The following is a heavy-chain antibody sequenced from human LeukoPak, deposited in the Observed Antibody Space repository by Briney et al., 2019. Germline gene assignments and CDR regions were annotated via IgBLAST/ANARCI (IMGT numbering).Heavy chain of an antibody. V-gene: IGHV4-59*08. CDR3: ARIDYGDYFRDDAFDI. D-gene: IGHD4-17*01. CDR2: IYYSGST. J-gene: IGHJ3*02. CDR1: GGSISRYY. Sequence: PSETLSLTCTVSGGSISRYYWSWIRQPPGKGLEWIGYIYYSGSTNYNPSLKSRVTISVDTSKNQFSLKLSSVTAADTAVYYCARIDYGDYFRDDAFDIWGQGTMVTVSS.